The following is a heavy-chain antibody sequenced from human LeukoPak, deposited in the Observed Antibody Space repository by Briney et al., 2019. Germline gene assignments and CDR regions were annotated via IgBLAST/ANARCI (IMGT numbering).Heavy chain of an antibody. CDR3: ASGFGESGYYYYMDV. V-gene: IGHV3-20*04. Sequence: PGGSLRLSCAASGFTFDDYGMSWVRHAPGKGLEWVSGINWNGGSTGYADSVKGRFTISRDNAKNSLYLQMNSLRAEDTALYYCASGFGESGYYYYMDVWGKGTTVTVSS. J-gene: IGHJ6*03. CDR1: GFTFDDYG. CDR2: INWNGGST. D-gene: IGHD3-10*01.